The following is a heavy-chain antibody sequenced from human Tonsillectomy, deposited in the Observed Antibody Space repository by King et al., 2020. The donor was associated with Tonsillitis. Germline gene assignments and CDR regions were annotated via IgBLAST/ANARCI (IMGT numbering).Heavy chain of an antibody. V-gene: IGHV4-59*01. J-gene: IGHJ6*04. Sequence: QLQESGPGLVKPSETLSLTCTVSGGSISSYYWSWIRQPPGKGLEWIGYIFYTGSTTYNPSLKSRVTISVDTSKNHSSLKLSSVTAADTAVYYCARAQAMDVWGKGTTVTVSS. CDR3: ARAQAMDV. CDR2: IFYTGST. CDR1: GGSISSYY.